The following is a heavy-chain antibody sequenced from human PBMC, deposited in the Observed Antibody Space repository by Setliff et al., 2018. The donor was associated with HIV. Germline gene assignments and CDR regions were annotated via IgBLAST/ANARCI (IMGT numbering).Heavy chain of an antibody. Sequence: PSETLSLTCTVSGVPTSASTYYWGWIRQPPGKGLDWIGYISYSGKTYYNPSLKSRVTISVDTSNNHFSLRLSSVTAADTAVYYCARRPAFNAFDIWGQGTMVTVSS. D-gene: IGHD6-25*01. CDR1: GVPTSASTYY. V-gene: IGHV4-39*02. J-gene: IGHJ3*02. CDR3: ARRPAFNAFDI. CDR2: ISYSGKT.